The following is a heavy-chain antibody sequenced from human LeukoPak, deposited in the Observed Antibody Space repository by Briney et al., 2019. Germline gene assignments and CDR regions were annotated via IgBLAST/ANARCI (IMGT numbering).Heavy chain of an antibody. V-gene: IGHV4-59*01. CDR3: ARMGPSGVAVAGKIRYFDY. CDR1: GGSISSYY. D-gene: IGHD6-19*01. CDR2: IYYSGST. Sequence: SETLSLTCTVSGGSISSYYWSWIRQPPGKGLEWIGYIYYSGSTNYNPSLNSRVTISVDTSKNQFSLKLSSVTAADTAVYYCARMGPSGVAVAGKIRYFDYWGQGTLVTVSS. J-gene: IGHJ4*02.